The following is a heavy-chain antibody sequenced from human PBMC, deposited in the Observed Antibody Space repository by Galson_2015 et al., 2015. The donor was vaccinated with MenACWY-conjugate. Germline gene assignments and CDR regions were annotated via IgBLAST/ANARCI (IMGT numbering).Heavy chain of an antibody. D-gene: IGHD4-17*01. J-gene: IGHJ4*02. V-gene: IGHV3-21*01. CDR2: IGSSGSDI. CDR3: ARGIGDYVDGSGDC. Sequence: SLRLSCAASGFIFSSYSMNWVRQAPGKGLEWVSSIGSSGSDIYYGDSVKGRFTISRDNAKNSVFLQMNSLRAEDTAVYYCARGIGDYVDGSGDCWGQGTLVTVSS. CDR1: GFIFSSYS.